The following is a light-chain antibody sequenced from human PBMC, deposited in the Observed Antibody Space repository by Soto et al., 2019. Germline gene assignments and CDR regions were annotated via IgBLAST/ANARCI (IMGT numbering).Light chain of an antibody. Sequence: EIVMTQSPATLSVSPGERAALSCRASQRVSINVAWYQQKSGHAPRLLMYGSSTRATGIPARFSGSGSGTEFTLNISSLQSEDFAVYYCQQYNDWPPLITFGQGTRLEIK. CDR1: QRVSIN. J-gene: IGKJ5*01. V-gene: IGKV3-15*01. CDR3: QQYNDWPPLIT. CDR2: GSS.